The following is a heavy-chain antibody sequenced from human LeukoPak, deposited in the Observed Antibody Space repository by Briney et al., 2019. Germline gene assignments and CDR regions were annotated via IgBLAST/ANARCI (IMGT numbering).Heavy chain of an antibody. D-gene: IGHD2-15*01. Sequence: GGSLRLSCAASGFTFSSSWLSWVRQAPGKGLEWVATINQDGSEKYYVDSVECRFTTSRDNAQNTLYLQMNRLRPEDAAVYYCAKAPVTTCRGAFCYPFDYWGLGTLVTVSS. V-gene: IGHV3-7*03. J-gene: IGHJ4*02. CDR2: INQDGSEK. CDR1: GFTFSSSW. CDR3: AKAPVTTCRGAFCYPFDY.